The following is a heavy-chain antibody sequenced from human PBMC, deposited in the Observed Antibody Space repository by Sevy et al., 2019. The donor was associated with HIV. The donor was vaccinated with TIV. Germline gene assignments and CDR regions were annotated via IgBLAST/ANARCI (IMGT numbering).Heavy chain of an antibody. CDR1: GGSISSAGYS. V-gene: IGHV4-30-2*01. CDR2: ISHTGST. D-gene: IGHD3-10*01. CDR3: ARVSGDYDSGSYYSSYYYYGMDV. Sequence: SETLSLTCAVSGGSISSAGYSWNWIRQPPGKGLEWIGYISHTGSTSYNPSLKSRVSISVDKSNNQFSLKVTSVTAADTAVYYCARVSGDYDSGSYYSSYYYYGMDVWGQGTTVTVSS. J-gene: IGHJ6*02.